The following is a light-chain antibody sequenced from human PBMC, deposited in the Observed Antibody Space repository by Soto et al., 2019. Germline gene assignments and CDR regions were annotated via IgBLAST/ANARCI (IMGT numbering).Light chain of an antibody. Sequence: DIQMTQSQSSVSASEGDRVTITCRASKGISSWLAWYQQKPGKAPKLLIYAASSLQSGVPSRFSGSGSGTDFTLTISSLQPEDFATYYCQQANSFPLTFGPGTKVDIK. J-gene: IGKJ3*01. V-gene: IGKV1-12*01. CDR1: KGISSW. CDR2: AAS. CDR3: QQANSFPLT.